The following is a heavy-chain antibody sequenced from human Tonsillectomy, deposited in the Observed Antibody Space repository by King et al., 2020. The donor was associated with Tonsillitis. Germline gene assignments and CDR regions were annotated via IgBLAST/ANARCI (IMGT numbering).Heavy chain of an antibody. D-gene: IGHD2-2*01. J-gene: IGHJ5*02. CDR2: MNPNSGNT. CDR3: ARGVVPAAIPWFAP. Sequence: VQLVESGAEVKKPGASVTVSCKASGYTFTSYHINWVRQATGQGLEWMGWMNPNSGNTGYAQKFQGRVTMTRNTSISTAYMELSSLRSEDTAVYYCARGVVPAAIPWFAPWGQGTLVTVSS. CDR1: GYTFTSYH. V-gene: IGHV1-8*01.